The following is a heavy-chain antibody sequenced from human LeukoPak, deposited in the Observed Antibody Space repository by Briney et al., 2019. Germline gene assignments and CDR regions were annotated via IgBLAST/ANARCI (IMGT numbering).Heavy chain of an antibody. V-gene: IGHV3-74*01. CDR3: ATKQWLAPPPDS. CDR2: INTDGTIT. J-gene: IGHJ4*02. Sequence: AESLTLSCAVSGFSFGKYWMLWVRQAPGKGLESVSRINTDGTITTYADSVKGRFTVSRDNADNTMFLQMNSVRDEDTAVYYCATKQWLAPPPDSWGQGPPVTVSS. D-gene: IGHD6-19*01. CDR1: GFSFGKYW.